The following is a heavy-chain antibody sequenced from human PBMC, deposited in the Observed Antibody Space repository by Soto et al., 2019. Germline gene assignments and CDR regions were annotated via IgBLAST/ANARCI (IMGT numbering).Heavy chain of an antibody. J-gene: IGHJ4*02. CDR2: IYNSGST. D-gene: IGHD5-18*01. Sequence: PSETLSLTCAVSGGYISGGYYSWSWIRQPPGKGLEWIGFIYNSGSTYYNSSLKSRVTISVDRSKNHFFLNLTSVTAADTAVYYCVRDFECSYGYGPFDYWGQGTLVTVSS. CDR3: VRDFECSYGYGPFDY. V-gene: IGHV4-30-2*01. CDR1: GGYISGGYYS.